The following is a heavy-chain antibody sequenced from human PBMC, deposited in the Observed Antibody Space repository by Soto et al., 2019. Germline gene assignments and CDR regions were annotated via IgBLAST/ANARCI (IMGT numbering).Heavy chain of an antibody. J-gene: IGHJ4*02. Sequence: PGGSLRLSCASSGFTFDDYAMHWVRQAPGKGLEWVSGISWNSGSIGYADSVKGRFTISRDNAKNSLYLQMNSLRAEDTALYYCAKAIRRASSSWHKIDYWGQGTLVTVSS. CDR2: ISWNSGSI. V-gene: IGHV3-9*01. CDR1: GFTFDDYA. D-gene: IGHD6-13*01. CDR3: AKAIRRASSSWHKIDY.